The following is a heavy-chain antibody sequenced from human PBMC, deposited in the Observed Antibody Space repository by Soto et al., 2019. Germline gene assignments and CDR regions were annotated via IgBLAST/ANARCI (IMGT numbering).Heavy chain of an antibody. D-gene: IGHD3-16*01. CDR1: GASISSNDW. CDR3: ARDFKAPKDAWAFDY. Sequence: QVQLQESGPGLVMPSGTLSLTCAVSGASISSNDWWNWVRQPPGKGLEWIGEIYHGGTTIYNPSLNSRVSISIDESKNHFSLKLTSVTAADTAVYYCARDFKAPKDAWAFDYWGQGILGTVSS. CDR2: IYHGGTT. J-gene: IGHJ4*02. V-gene: IGHV4-4*02.